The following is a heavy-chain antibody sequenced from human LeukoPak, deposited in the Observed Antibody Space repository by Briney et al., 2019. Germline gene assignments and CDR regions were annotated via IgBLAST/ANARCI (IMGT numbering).Heavy chain of an antibody. CDR2: ISGNGIST. Sequence: GGSLRLSCAASGLTFSSYAMSWVRQAPGKGPEWVSAISGNGISTSYADAVKGRFTISRDNSKNTLSLRMNSLRAEDTAVYYCANAGGDSRPHDFWGQGTLVTVSS. V-gene: IGHV3-23*01. CDR3: ANAGGDSRPHDF. CDR1: GLTFSSYA. D-gene: IGHD2-21*02. J-gene: IGHJ4*02.